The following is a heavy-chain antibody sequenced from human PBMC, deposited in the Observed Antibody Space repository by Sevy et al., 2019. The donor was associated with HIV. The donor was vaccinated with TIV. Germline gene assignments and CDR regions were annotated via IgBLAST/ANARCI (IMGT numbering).Heavy chain of an antibody. V-gene: IGHV3-74*01. Sequence: GGSLRLSCAASGFTFSSYWMHWVRQAPGKGPVWVSGANSDGSSTNYADSVKGRFTMSRDSAKNTLYLQMNSLRAEDTAVYFCVAANTWQDYWGQGTLVTVSS. CDR3: VAANTWQDY. J-gene: IGHJ4*02. CDR1: GFTFSSYW. CDR2: ANSDGSST. D-gene: IGHD2-15*01.